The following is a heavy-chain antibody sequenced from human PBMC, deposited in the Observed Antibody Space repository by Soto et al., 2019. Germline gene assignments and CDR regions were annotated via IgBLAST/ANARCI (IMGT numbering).Heavy chain of an antibody. CDR1: GDSVSSNSAA. Sequence: PSQTLSLTCVISGDSVSSNSAAWNLIRQSPSRGLEWLGRTYYRSKWYNDYAVSVKSRITINPDTSKNQFSLQLNSVTPEDTAVYYCARAVRVRGVIILDAFDIWGQGTMVTVSS. V-gene: IGHV6-1*01. D-gene: IGHD3-10*01. CDR2: TYYRSKWYN. J-gene: IGHJ3*02. CDR3: ARAVRVRGVIILDAFDI.